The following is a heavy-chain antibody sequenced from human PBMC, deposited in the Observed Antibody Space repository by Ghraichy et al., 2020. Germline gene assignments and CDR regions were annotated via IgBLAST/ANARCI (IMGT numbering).Heavy chain of an antibody. CDR2: ISSSSSYT. CDR1: GFTFSDYY. Sequence: GGSLRLSCAASGFTFSDYYMSWIRQAPGKGLEWVSYISSSSSYTNYADSVKGRFTISRDNAKNSLYLQMNSLRAEDTAVYYCARHSENWYYFDYWGQGTLVTVSS. V-gene: IGHV3-11*06. CDR3: ARHSENWYYFDY. D-gene: IGHD1-1*01. J-gene: IGHJ4*02.